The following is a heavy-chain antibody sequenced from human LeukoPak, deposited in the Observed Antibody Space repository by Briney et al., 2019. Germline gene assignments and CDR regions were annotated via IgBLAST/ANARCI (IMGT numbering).Heavy chain of an antibody. J-gene: IGHJ3*02. D-gene: IGHD4-11*01. CDR1: GGTFSSYA. Sequence: GSSVKVSCKASGGTFSSYAISWVRQAPGQGLEWMGGIIPILGTANYAQKFQGRVTITADKSTSTAYMELSSLRSEDTAVYYCARDRPTVTTHSLSDAFDIWGQGTMVTVSS. CDR2: IIPILGTA. CDR3: ARDRPTVTTHSLSDAFDI. V-gene: IGHV1-69*06.